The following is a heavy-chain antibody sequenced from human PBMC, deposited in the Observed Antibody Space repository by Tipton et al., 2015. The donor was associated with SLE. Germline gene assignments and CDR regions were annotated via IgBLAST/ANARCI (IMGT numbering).Heavy chain of an antibody. CDR1: GFTFSTYT. J-gene: IGHJ4*02. Sequence: SLRLSCAASGFTFSTYTMNWVRQAPGKGLEWASSISSSTSYIYYADSVKGRFTISRDNAKNSLFLQMNSLRAEDTAVYYCARSYYDSTDYYFDYWGQGTLVTVSS. CDR3: ARSYYDSTDYYFDY. D-gene: IGHD3-22*01. V-gene: IGHV3-21*03. CDR2: ISSSTSYI.